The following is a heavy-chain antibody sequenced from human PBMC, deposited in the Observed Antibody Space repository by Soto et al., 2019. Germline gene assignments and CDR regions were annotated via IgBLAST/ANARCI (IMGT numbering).Heavy chain of an antibody. CDR2: IYYTGSA. CDR3: ARDFFDSSDYTTNWFDP. V-gene: IGHV4-30-4*01. J-gene: IGHJ5*02. D-gene: IGHD3-22*01. Sequence: SETLSLTCTVSGGSISSGDYYWSWIRQPPGKGLEWIGYIYYTGSAYYNPSLKSRVTISVDTSKNQFSLKLTSVTAADAALYYCARDFFDSSDYTTNWFDPWGQGTLVTVSS. CDR1: GGSISSGDYY.